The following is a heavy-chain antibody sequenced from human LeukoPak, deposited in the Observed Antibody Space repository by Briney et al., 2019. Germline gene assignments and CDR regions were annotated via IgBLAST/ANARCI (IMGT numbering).Heavy chain of an antibody. CDR3: ARDRREVYKYGSGTFKFGENFFDS. CDR2: INPNSGGT. CDR1: GYTFIGHY. Sequence: RGASVKVSCKASGYTFIGHYMHWVRQAPGQGLEWMGWINPNSGGTKYAQNFQGRVTMTRDTSISTAYMELSRLRSDDTALYYCARDRREVYKYGSGTFKFGENFFDSWGQGTLVTVSS. D-gene: IGHD3-10*01. J-gene: IGHJ4*02. V-gene: IGHV1-2*02.